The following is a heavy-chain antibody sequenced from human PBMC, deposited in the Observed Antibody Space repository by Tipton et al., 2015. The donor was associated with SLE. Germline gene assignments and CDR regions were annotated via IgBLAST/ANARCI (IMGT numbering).Heavy chain of an antibody. J-gene: IGHJ3*02. CDR3: ARGVRIQGALDI. CDR2: IFSTGSP. Sequence: TLSLTCTVSGDSISSGTYYWNWIRQSPGKGLEWIGRIFSTGSPNYNPSLKSRVSISVDTSKNQFSLNLSFVTAADTAVYYCARGVRIQGALDIWGPGTVVTVSS. V-gene: IGHV4-61*02. D-gene: IGHD5-18*01. CDR1: GDSISSGTYY.